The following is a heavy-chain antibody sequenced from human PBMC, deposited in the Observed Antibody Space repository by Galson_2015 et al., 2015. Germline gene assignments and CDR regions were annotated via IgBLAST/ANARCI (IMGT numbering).Heavy chain of an antibody. V-gene: IGHV1-46*01. CDR2: VNPNGGST. CDR1: GYTFTTSY. J-gene: IGHJ4*02. CDR3: ARACGGDCYPSPFSDY. D-gene: IGHD2-21*02. Sequence: SVKVSCKASGYTFTTSYIHWVRQAPGQGLEWMGIVNPNGGSTGYAQKFRGRVTMTRDTSTSTVYMELSSLRSEDTAVYYCARACGGDCYPSPFSDYWGQGTLLTVSS.